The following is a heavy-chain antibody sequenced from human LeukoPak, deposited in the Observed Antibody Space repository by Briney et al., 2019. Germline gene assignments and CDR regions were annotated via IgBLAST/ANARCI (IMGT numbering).Heavy chain of an antibody. CDR3: ARDDYGDLFDY. V-gene: IGHV3-30-3*01. D-gene: IGHD4-17*01. CDR1: GFPFSSYA. J-gene: IGHJ4*02. Sequence: PGRSLRLSCAASGFPFSSYAMHWVRQAPGKGLEWVAVISYDGSNKYYADSVKGRCTISRDNSKNTLYLQMNSLRAEDTAVYYCARDDYGDLFDYWGQGTLVTVSS. CDR2: ISYDGSNK.